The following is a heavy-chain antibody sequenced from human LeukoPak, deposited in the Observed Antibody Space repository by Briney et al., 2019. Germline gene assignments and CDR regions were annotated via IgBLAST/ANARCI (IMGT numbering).Heavy chain of an antibody. CDR3: ASALGVRDGYNYIYYYGMDV. CDR2: MNPNSGNT. Sequence: GASVKVSCKASGYTFTSYDINWVRQATGQGLEWMGWMNPNSGNTGYAQKFQGRVTMTRNTSISTAYMELSSLRSEDTAVYYCASALGVRDGYNYIYYYGMDVWGQGTTVTVSS. V-gene: IGHV1-8*01. J-gene: IGHJ6*02. CDR1: GYTFTSYD. D-gene: IGHD5-24*01.